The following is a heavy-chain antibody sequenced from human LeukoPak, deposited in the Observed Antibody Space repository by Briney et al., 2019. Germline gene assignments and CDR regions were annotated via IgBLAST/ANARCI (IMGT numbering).Heavy chain of an antibody. V-gene: IGHV3-48*03. J-gene: IGHJ4*02. CDR3: ASLLYSRSWSVSPVDY. D-gene: IGHD6-13*01. CDR1: GFTFSSYE. CDR2: ISSSGSTI. Sequence: PGGSLRLSCAASGFTFSSYEMNWVRQAPGKGLEWVSYISSSGSTIYYADSVKGRFTISRDNAKNSLYLQMNSLRAEDTAVYYCASLLYSRSWSVSPVDYWGQGTLATVSS.